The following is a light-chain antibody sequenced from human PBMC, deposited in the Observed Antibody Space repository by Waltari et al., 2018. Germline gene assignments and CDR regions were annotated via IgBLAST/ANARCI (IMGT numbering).Light chain of an antibody. V-gene: IGLV2-11*01. CDR2: DVN. CDR3: CSYAGSALRV. J-gene: IGLJ3*02. CDR1: SSDVGGYNS. Sequence: QSALTQPRSVSGSPGPSVTISCTGTSSDVGGYNSVSWYQQHPGKAPQLMIYDVNRRPSGVPYRFSGSKSGNTASQTISGLQAEDEADYYCCSYAGSALRVFGGGTKLTVL.